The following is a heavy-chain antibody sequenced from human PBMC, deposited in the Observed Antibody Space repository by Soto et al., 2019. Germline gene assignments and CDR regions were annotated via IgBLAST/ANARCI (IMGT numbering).Heavy chain of an antibody. V-gene: IGHV3-66*01. Sequence: EVQLVESGGGLVQPGGSLRLSCAASGFTVSSNYMSWVRQAPGKGLEWVSVIYSGGSTYYADSVKGRFTISRDNSKNTLYLQMNSLRAEDTAVYYCARLISSSPGVWFDPWGQGTLVTVSS. CDR1: GFTVSSNY. CDR3: ARLISSSPGVWFDP. CDR2: IYSGGST. J-gene: IGHJ5*02. D-gene: IGHD6-6*01.